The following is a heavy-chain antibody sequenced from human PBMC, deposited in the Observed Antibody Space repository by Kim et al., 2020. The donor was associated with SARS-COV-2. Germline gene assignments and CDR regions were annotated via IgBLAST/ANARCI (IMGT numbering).Heavy chain of an antibody. CDR3: AKDMYYGSDWLSYFDY. Sequence: ATGPFTISREHTKNTVYLQMNSLRAEDTAVYYCAKDMYYGSDWLSYFDYWGQGTLVTVSS. J-gene: IGHJ4*02. V-gene: IGHV3-23*01. D-gene: IGHD3-9*01.